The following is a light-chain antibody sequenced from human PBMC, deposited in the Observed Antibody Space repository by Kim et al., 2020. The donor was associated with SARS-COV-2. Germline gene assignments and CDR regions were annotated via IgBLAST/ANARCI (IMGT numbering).Light chain of an antibody. J-gene: IGKJ4*01. CDR1: QSVSSY. V-gene: IGKV3-11*01. CDR3: QQRSNWPLT. CDR2: DAS. Sequence: LSPGERAPLSCRASQSVSSYLAWYQQKPGQAPRLLIYDASNRATGIPARFSGSGSGTDFTLTISSREPEDFAVYYCQQRSNWPLTFGGGTKVDIK.